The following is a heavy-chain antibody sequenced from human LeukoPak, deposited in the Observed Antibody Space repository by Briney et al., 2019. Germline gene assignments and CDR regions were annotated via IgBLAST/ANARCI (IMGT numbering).Heavy chain of an antibody. CDR3: ARASYSYDINGWVPFDY. CDR2: IYTSGST. J-gene: IGHJ4*02. D-gene: IGHD3-22*01. V-gene: IGHV4-4*07. CDR1: GGSISSHY. Sequence: SETLSLTCSVSGGSISSHYWSWIRQPAGKGLEWIGRIYTSGSTNYNPSLKSRVTISGDTSKNQFSLRLSSVTAADTVVYYCARASYSYDINGWVPFDYWGQGTLVTVSS.